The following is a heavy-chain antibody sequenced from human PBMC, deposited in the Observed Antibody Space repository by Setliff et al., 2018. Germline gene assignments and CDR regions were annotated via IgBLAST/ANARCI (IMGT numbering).Heavy chain of an antibody. Sequence: PGGSLRLSCAASGFTFSTYRMHWVRQAPGKGLEWVAVILDDGVKKYHADSVKGRFTISRDNSKNTLYLQMNSLRPEDTAVYYCARTCSGSTCHAGLDYWGQGIPVTVSS. V-gene: IGHV3-30*03. CDR3: ARTCSGSTCHAGLDY. J-gene: IGHJ4*02. D-gene: IGHD6-19*01. CDR1: GFTFSTYR. CDR2: ILDDGVKK.